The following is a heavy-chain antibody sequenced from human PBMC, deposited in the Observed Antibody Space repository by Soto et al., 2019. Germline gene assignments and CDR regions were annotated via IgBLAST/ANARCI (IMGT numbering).Heavy chain of an antibody. Sequence: SETLSLTCTVSGVSISSYYWSWIRQPAGKELEWVGRMYNTGSTNYNPSLKSRVTMSVDTSKRQISLKLRSVTAADTAVYYCARELPNARVNWFDPWGQGTQVTVSS. CDR1: GVSISSYY. D-gene: IGHD7-27*01. V-gene: IGHV4-4*07. CDR3: ARELPNARVNWFDP. J-gene: IGHJ5*02. CDR2: MYNTGST.